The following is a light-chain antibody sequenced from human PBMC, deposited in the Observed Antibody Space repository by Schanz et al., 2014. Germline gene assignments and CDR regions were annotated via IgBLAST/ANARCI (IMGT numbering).Light chain of an antibody. CDR1: SSDVGTFNY. V-gene: IGLV2-14*01. Sequence: QSALTQPASVSGSPGQSITLSCTGTSSDVGTFNYVSWYQQSPGKAPKLMIYGVSNRPSGVSNRFSGSKSGNTASLTISGLQAEDEADYYCTSYTSSRTWVFGGGTKLTVL. CDR2: GVS. J-gene: IGLJ3*02. CDR3: TSYTSSRTWV.